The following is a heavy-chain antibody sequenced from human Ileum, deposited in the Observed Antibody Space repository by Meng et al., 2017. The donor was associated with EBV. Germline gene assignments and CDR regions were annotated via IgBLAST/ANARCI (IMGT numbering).Heavy chain of an antibody. J-gene: IGHJ4*02. Sequence: QGQLVQSGAELKKPGTSGKLSCKASGYTFTWYPIHWVRQAPGQRPEWMGWINTDNGETEFSQKFQGRVTITRDTSATTAYMELISLRSEDTAVYYCASRPGFNIGPFDFWGQGTLVTVSS. CDR1: GYTFTWYP. CDR2: INTDNGET. V-gene: IGHV1-3*04. CDR3: ASRPGFNIGPFDF. D-gene: IGHD3/OR15-3a*01.